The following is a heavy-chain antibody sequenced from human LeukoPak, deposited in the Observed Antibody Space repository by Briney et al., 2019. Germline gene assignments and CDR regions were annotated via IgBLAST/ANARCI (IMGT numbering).Heavy chain of an antibody. Sequence: SGRSLRLSCAASGFTFSSYGMHWVRQAPGKGLEWVAVVSYDGNTKYYADSVEGRFTISRDNSKNTLFLQMNSLRTEDTAVYYCAKKKGGYKYDDFFDYWGQGTLVTVSS. V-gene: IGHV3-30*18. J-gene: IGHJ4*02. CDR2: VSYDGNTK. CDR1: GFTFSSYG. CDR3: AKKKGGYKYDDFFDY. D-gene: IGHD5-24*01.